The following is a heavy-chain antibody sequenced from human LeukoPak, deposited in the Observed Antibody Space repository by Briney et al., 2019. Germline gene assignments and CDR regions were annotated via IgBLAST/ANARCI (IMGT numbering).Heavy chain of an antibody. V-gene: IGHV3-21*01. Sequence: GGSLRLSCAASGFTFSSYSMNWVRQAPGKGLEWVSSISSSSNHIYYADSVKGRFTISRDNAKNSLYLQMNSLGAEDTAVYYCARGEQWLPTGIDYWGQGTLVTVYS. CDR2: ISSSSNHI. D-gene: IGHD6-19*01. CDR3: ARGEQWLPTGIDY. J-gene: IGHJ4*02. CDR1: GFTFSSYS.